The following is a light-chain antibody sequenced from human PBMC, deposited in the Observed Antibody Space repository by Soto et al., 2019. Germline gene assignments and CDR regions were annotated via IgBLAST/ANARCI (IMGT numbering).Light chain of an antibody. Sequence: QSVLTQSPSTSGTPGQRVTISCSGGSSNIGTNYVYWYQHLPGTAPKLLIYRNNQRPSGVPDRFSCSKSGTTASLAISGLRSEDEADYYCSGWDDSLSGLVFGTGTKLTVL. CDR2: RNN. J-gene: IGLJ1*01. CDR3: SGWDDSLSGLV. V-gene: IGLV1-47*01. CDR1: SSNIGTNY.